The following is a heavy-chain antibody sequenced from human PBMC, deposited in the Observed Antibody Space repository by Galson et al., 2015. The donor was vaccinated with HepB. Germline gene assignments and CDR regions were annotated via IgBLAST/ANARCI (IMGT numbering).Heavy chain of an antibody. V-gene: IGHV6-1*01. D-gene: IGHD1-26*01. Sequence: CAISGDSVSSDSAAWNRIRLSPSRGLEWLGRTYYRSKWYNDYAASVKSRITINPDTSRNQFSLQLNSVTPDDTAVYFCASPSTGGPFDIWGQGTTVTVSS. J-gene: IGHJ3*02. CDR2: TYYRSKWYN. CDR3: ASPSTGGPFDI. CDR1: GDSVSSDSAA.